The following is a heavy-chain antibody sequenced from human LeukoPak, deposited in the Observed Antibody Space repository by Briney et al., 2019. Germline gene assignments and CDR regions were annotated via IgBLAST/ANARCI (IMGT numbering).Heavy chain of an antibody. Sequence: SETLSLTCTVSGGSISSYYWSWIRQPPGKGLEWIGYIYYSGSTNYNPSLKSRVTISVDTSKNQFSLKLSSVTAADTAVYYCARVGGLNWGSFWDWYLDLWGRGTLVTVSS. CDR3: ARVGGLNWGSFWDWYLDL. D-gene: IGHD7-27*01. V-gene: IGHV4-59*01. CDR2: IYYSGST. J-gene: IGHJ2*01. CDR1: GGSISSYY.